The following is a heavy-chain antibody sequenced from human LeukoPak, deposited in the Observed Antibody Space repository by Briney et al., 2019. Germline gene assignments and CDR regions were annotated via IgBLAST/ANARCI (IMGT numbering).Heavy chain of an antibody. CDR2: IYYSGTT. CDR3: ARARVWGSYRSGLLDY. CDR1: GGSISSSSYY. Sequence: SETLSLTCTVSGGSISSSSYYWGWIRQPPGKGLEWIGSIYYSGTTYYNPSLKSRVTISVDTSKNQFSLKLSSVTAADTAVYYCARARVWGSYRSGLLDYWGQGTLVTVSS. J-gene: IGHJ4*02. V-gene: IGHV4-39*07. D-gene: IGHD3-16*02.